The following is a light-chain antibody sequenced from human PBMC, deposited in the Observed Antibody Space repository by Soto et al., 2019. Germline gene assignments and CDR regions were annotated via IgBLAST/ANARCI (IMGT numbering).Light chain of an antibody. CDR3: SLYTSSSTPYV. J-gene: IGLJ1*01. CDR1: SSDVASYNR. Sequence: QSALTQPPSVSGSPGQSVTISCTGTSSDVASYNRVSWYQQPPGTAPKLMIYEVSNRPSGVSDRFSGSKSGNTASLTISGLQAEDEADYYCSLYTSSSTPYVFGTGTKPTVL. V-gene: IGLV2-18*01. CDR2: EVS.